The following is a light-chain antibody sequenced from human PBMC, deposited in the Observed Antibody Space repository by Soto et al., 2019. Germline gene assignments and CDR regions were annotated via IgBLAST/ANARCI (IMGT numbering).Light chain of an antibody. CDR2: GAS. CDR3: QQYGNSSFT. J-gene: IGKJ4*01. V-gene: IGKV3-20*01. CDR1: QSVRSNY. Sequence: EIVLTQSPGTLSLSPGERATLSCRASQSVRSNYLAWYQQIPGQAPRLLVYGASSRATGIPDRFSGSGAGTDFTLTIRRLEPEDFEVYYCQQYGNSSFTFGGGTKVEIK.